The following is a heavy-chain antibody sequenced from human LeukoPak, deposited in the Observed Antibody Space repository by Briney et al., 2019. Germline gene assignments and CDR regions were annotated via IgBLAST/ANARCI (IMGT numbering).Heavy chain of an antibody. Sequence: GGSLRLSCAASGFTFDDYAMHWVRQAPGKGLEWVAVIWYDGSNKYYADSVKGRFTISRDNSKNTLYLQMNSLRAEDTAVYYCARSPVGYCSSTSCYEFEYWGQGTLVTVSS. CDR3: ARSPVGYCSSTSCYEFEY. V-gene: IGHV3-33*08. CDR1: GFTFDDYA. CDR2: IWYDGSNK. D-gene: IGHD2-2*01. J-gene: IGHJ4*02.